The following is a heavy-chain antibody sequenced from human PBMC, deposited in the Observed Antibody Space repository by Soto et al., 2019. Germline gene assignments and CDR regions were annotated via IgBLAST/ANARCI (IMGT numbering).Heavy chain of an antibody. CDR2: ISGNSRYI. CDR1: GFTFSSFS. D-gene: IGHD4-17*01. V-gene: IGHV3-21*02. Sequence: EVQLVESGGGLVKPGGSLRLSCAASGFTFSSFSMNWVRQAPGKGLEWVSSISGNSRYIYYADSQKGRFTVSRDNAKNSLYLQMNSPRAEDTAVYYCARDRGDYEGLVPYYFDHWGQGTLVTVSS. J-gene: IGHJ4*02. CDR3: ARDRGDYEGLVPYYFDH.